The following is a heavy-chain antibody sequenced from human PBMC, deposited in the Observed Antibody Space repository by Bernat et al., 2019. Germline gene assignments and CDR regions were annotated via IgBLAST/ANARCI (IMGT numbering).Heavy chain of an antibody. J-gene: IGHJ4*02. V-gene: IGHV1-18*01. CDR2: ISAYNGNT. CDR3: AREGSKAAAFDY. CDR1: GGTFSSYA. Sequence: QVQLVQSGAEVKKPGSSVKVSCKASGGTFSSYAISWVRQATGQGLEWMGWISAYNGNTNYAQKLQGRVTLTTDTSTSTAYMELRSLISDDTAVYYCAREGSKAAAFDYWGQGTLVTVSS. D-gene: IGHD6-13*01.